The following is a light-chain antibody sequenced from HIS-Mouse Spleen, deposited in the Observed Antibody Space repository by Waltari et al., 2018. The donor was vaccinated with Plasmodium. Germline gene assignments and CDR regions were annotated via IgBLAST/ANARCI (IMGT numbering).Light chain of an antibody. CDR2: DAS. CDR1: QDISNY. J-gene: IGKJ4*01. Sequence: DIQMTQSPSSLSASVGDRVTITCQVSQDISNYLNLYQQKPGKAPKLLIYDASNLETGVPSRFSGSGSGTDFTFTISSLQPEDIATYYCQQYDNLLTFGGGTKVEIK. CDR3: QQYDNLLT. V-gene: IGKV1-33*01.